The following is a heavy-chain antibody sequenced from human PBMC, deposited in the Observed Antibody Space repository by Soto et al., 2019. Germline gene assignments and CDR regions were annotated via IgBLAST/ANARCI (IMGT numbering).Heavy chain of an antibody. Sequence: VRLSCAASKFIFSSYAMSWVRQAPGKGLEWVSTTSGSGDSTYYADSVKGRFTISRDNSKNTLYLHMDSLRAEDTAFYYCAKETGNYGSNWFDPWGQGTLVTVS. J-gene: IGHJ5*02. CDR3: AKETGNYGSNWFDP. V-gene: IGHV3-23*01. D-gene: IGHD1-7*01. CDR1: KFIFSSYA. CDR2: TSGSGDST.